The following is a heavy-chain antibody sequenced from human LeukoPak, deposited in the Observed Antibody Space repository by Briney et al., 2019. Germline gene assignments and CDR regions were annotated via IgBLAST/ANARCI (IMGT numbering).Heavy chain of an antibody. CDR3: ARHVGYSSSWVDY. J-gene: IGHJ4*02. CDR2: IDPSDSYT. D-gene: IGHD6-13*01. CDR1: GYSFTSYW. Sequence: GESLRISCKGSGYSFTSYWISWVRQVPGKGLEWMGRIDPSDSYTNYSPSFQGHVTISADKSISTAYLQWSSLKASDTAMYYCARHVGYSSSWVDYWGQGTLVTVSS. V-gene: IGHV5-10-1*01.